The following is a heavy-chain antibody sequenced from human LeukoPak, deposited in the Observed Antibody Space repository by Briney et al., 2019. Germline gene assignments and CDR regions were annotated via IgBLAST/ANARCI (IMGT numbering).Heavy chain of an antibody. CDR2: ISAYNGNT. D-gene: IGHD3-22*01. CDR3: ARVRYDSSGYYGHFDY. V-gene: IGHV1-18*01. J-gene: IGHJ4*02. Sequence: GASVKVSCKASGYTFTSYGIGWVRQAPGQGLEWMGWISAYNGNTNYAQKLQGRVTMTTDTSTSTAYMELRSLRSDGTAVYYCARVRYDSSGYYGHFDYWGQGTLVTVSS. CDR1: GYTFTSYG.